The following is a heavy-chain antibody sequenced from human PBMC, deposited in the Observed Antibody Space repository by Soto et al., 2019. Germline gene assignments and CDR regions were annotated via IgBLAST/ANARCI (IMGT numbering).Heavy chain of an antibody. Sequence: ASVKVSCKASGYTFTSSYIHWVRQAPGQGPEWMGIINPTSGGTSYAQNLQGRVTMTRDTSTRTVYMELNSLRSDDTAVYYCARGPGASGMDVWGQGTTVTVSS. V-gene: IGHV1-46*01. D-gene: IGHD2-8*02. CDR1: GYTFTSSY. CDR3: ARGPGASGMDV. J-gene: IGHJ6*02. CDR2: INPTSGGT.